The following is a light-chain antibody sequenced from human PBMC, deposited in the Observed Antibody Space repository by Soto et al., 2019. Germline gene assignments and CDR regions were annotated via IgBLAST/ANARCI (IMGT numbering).Light chain of an antibody. CDR1: SSDVGGYNY. Sequence: QSALTQPRSVSGSPGQSVTISCTGTSSDVGGYNYVSWYQQHPGKAPKVMIYDVSERPSGVPDRFSGSKSGNTASLTISGLQAEEEADYYCCAYAGSPLYVPGTGTKLTVL. CDR3: CAYAGSPLYV. V-gene: IGLV2-11*01. J-gene: IGLJ1*01. CDR2: DVS.